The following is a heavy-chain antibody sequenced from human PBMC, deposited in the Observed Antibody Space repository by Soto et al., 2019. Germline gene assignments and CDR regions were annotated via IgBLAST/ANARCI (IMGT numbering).Heavy chain of an antibody. J-gene: IGHJ6*04. Sequence: EVQLVESGGGLVQPGGSLRLSCAASGFTFSSSWMSWVRQAPGKGLEWVATIQPDGSEKYYVDSVKGRFTSSRDNAKNSLYLQMNSLRVEDTAVFYCADPLDLDVWGKGATVTVSS. CDR3: ADPLDLDV. V-gene: IGHV3-7*01. CDR1: GFTFSSSW. CDR2: IQPDGSEK.